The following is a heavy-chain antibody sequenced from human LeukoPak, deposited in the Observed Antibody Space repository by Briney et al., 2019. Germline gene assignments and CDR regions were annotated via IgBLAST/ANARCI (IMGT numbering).Heavy chain of an antibody. CDR3: VRAIRTTVTTFWFDP. D-gene: IGHD4-17*01. CDR2: INPSGGST. J-gene: IGHJ5*02. V-gene: IGHV1-46*01. CDR1: GYTFTSYY. Sequence: ASVKVSCKASGYTFTSYYMHWVRQAPGQGLEWMGIINPSGGSTSYAQKFQGRVTMTRDTSTSTVYMELSSLRSEDTAVYYCVRAIRTTVTTFWFDPWGQGTLVTVSS.